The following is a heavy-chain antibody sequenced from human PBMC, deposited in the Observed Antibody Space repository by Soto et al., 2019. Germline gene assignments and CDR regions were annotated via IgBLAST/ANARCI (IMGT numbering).Heavy chain of an antibody. Sequence: AGGSLRLSCAASGFTFSTYTMNWVRQAPGKGLEWISSISSGSSYIYYAGSVKGRFTISRDNAKNSLFLQMNSPRADDTAVYYCARDILSGGAYPDSWGQGTKVTVSS. V-gene: IGHV3-21*01. CDR2: ISSGSSYI. D-gene: IGHD3-10*01. CDR1: GFTFSTYT. CDR3: ARDILSGGAYPDS. J-gene: IGHJ5*01.